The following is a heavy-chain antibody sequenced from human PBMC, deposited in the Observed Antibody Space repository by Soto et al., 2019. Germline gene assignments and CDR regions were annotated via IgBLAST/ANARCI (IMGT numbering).Heavy chain of an antibody. CDR3: ARQRWLQLKGAFDI. CDR2: IKQDGSEK. Sequence: EVQLVASGGGLVQPGGSLRLSCAASGFTVSQYWMSWVRQAPGKGLEWVANIKQDGSEKYCVDSVKGRFTISRDNAKNSLYLQMNSLRVEDTAVYYCARQRWLQLKGAFDIWGQGTMVTVSS. V-gene: IGHV3-7*01. J-gene: IGHJ3*02. D-gene: IGHD5-12*01. CDR1: GFTVSQYW.